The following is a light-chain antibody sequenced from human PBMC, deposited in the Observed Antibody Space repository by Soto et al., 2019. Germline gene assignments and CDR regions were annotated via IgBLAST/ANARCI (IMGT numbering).Light chain of an antibody. CDR3: QQTYSVPPT. Sequence: DIQMNHSPSSLSASVGDRVTITCRASQTISNYLNWYQQKPGKAPVLLIFAASSLQSGVPSRFSGSRSGRNFTLAISSLQPADSAIYYCQQTYSVPPTFGRGTKVEI. J-gene: IGKJ1*01. V-gene: IGKV1-39*01. CDR2: AAS. CDR1: QTISNY.